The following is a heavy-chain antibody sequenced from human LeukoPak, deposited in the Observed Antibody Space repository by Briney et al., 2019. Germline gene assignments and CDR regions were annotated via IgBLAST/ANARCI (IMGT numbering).Heavy chain of an antibody. D-gene: IGHD2-15*01. V-gene: IGHV3-21*01. J-gene: IGHJ4*02. Sequence: PGGSLRLSCAASGFTFSSYSLNWLRPAPGKGLEWVSSISITSSYIYYADSVKGRFTISRDNAKDSLYLQMSSLRAEDTAVYYCAREGEYCSGGSCADFDYWGQGTLVTVSS. CDR2: ISITSSYI. CDR3: AREGEYCSGGSCADFDY. CDR1: GFTFSSYS.